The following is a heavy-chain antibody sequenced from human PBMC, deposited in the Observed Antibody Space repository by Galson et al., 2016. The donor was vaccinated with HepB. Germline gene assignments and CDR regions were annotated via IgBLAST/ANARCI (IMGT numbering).Heavy chain of an antibody. D-gene: IGHD3-16*01. J-gene: IGHJ6*02. CDR3: AAEGGSYYYGLDV. V-gene: IGHV1-58*01. Sequence: SVKVSCKASGFTLTSSAVQWVRQARGQGLEWIGWILVGAGNTNYAQSFQGRVNITRDKAASTAYMELSGLTSEDTAVYYCAAEGGSYYYGLDVWGQGTTVTVSS. CDR2: ILVGAGNT. CDR1: GFTLTSSA.